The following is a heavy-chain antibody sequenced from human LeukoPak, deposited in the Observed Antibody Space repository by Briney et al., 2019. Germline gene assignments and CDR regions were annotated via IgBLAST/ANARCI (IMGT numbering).Heavy chain of an antibody. J-gene: IGHJ5*02. D-gene: IGHD1-26*01. Sequence: SETLSLTCTVSGGSICSSGYYWGWIRQPPGKGLEWIASIYYSGSTYYNPSLKSRVTISVDTSKNQLSLKLSSLTAADTAVYYCARHEYSGSYYGLSWFDPWGQGTLVTVSS. V-gene: IGHV4-39*01. CDR1: GGSICSSGYY. CDR2: IYYSGST. CDR3: ARHEYSGSYYGLSWFDP.